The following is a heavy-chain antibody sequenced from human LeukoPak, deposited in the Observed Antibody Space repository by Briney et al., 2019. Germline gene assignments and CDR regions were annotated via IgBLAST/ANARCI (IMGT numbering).Heavy chain of an antibody. D-gene: IGHD6-13*01. CDR1: GGSISSSSYY. V-gene: IGHV4-39*01. Sequence: SETLSLTCTVSGGSISSSSYYWGWIRQPPGKGLEWIGSIYYSGSTYYNPSLKGRVTISVDTSKNQFSLKLSSVTAADTAVYYCARYQGSSSWYHFDYWGQGTLVTVSS. J-gene: IGHJ4*02. CDR2: IYYSGST. CDR3: ARYQGSSSWYHFDY.